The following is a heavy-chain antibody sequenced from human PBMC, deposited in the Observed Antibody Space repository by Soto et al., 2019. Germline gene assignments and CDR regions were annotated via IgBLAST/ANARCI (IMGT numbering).Heavy chain of an antibody. Sequence: QVELQESGPGLVKPSGTLSLTCAVSGASVSSTYWWSWVRQPPGKGPEWIGEINHRGSANYNPSLQSRVTISVDISKSQFSLRLTSVTAADTAVYYCARYNAASGTYYFDFWGQGALVTVSS. D-gene: IGHD6-13*01. V-gene: IGHV4-4*02. J-gene: IGHJ4*02. CDR2: INHRGSA. CDR3: ARYNAASGTYYFDF. CDR1: GASVSSTYW.